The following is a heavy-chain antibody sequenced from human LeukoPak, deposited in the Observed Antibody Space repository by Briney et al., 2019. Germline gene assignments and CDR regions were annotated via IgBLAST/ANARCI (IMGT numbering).Heavy chain of an antibody. J-gene: IGHJ4*02. CDR1: GFTFSSNS. Sequence: GGSLRLSCTVSGFTFSSNSMSWVRQAPGKGLEWVSFIYSDNTHYSDSVKGRFTISRDNTKNTLYLQMNSLRAEDTAVYYCARRAGAYSHPYDYWGQGTLVTVSS. CDR3: ARRAGAYSHPYDY. V-gene: IGHV3-53*01. D-gene: IGHD4/OR15-4a*01. CDR2: IYSDNT.